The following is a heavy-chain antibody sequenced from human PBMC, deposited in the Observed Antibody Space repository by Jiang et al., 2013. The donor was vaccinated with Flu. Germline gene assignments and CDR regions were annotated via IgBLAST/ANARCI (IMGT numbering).Heavy chain of an antibody. CDR1: GGSISSSNW. J-gene: IGHJ6*04. V-gene: IGHV4-4*02. Sequence: PGLVKPSGTLSLTCAVSGGSISSSNWWSWVRQPPGKGLEWIGEIYHSGSTNYNPSLKSRVTISVDKSKNQFSLKLSSVTAADTAVYYCARTYSSSLYYYYGMDVWGKGTTVTVSS. CDR2: IYHSGST. D-gene: IGHD6-13*01. CDR3: ARTYSSSLYYYYGMDV.